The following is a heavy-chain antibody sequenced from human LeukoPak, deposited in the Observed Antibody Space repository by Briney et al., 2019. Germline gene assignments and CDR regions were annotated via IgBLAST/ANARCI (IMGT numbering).Heavy chain of an antibody. CDR1: GFTFSSYW. V-gene: IGHV3-7*01. J-gene: IGHJ4*02. CDR2: IKQDGSEK. D-gene: IGHD2-15*01. CDR3: ARSVVAATETFDY. Sequence: GGSLRLSCAASGFTFSSYWMSWVRQAPGKGLEWVANIKQDGSEKYYVDSVKGRFTISRDNAKNSLYLQMNSLRAEDTAMYYCARSVVAATETFDYWGQGTLVTVSS.